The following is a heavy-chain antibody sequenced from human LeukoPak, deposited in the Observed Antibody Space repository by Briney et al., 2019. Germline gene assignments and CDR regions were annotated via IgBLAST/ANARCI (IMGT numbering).Heavy chain of an antibody. CDR1: GGTFSSYA. CDR2: IIPIFGTA. D-gene: IGHD3-10*01. V-gene: IGHV1-69*01. Sequence: SVKVSCKASGGTFSSYAISWVRQAPGQGLEWMGGIIPIFGTANYAQKFQGRVTITADESTSTAYMELSSLRSEDTAVYYCVYYGSGSYYSPFDYWGQGTLVTVSS. CDR3: VYYGSGSYYSPFDY. J-gene: IGHJ4*02.